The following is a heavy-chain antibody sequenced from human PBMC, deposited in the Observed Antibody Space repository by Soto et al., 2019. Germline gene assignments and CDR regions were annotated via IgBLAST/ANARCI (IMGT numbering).Heavy chain of an antibody. Sequence: SETLSLTCTVSGGSISSSSYYWGWIRQPPGKGLEWIGSIYYSGSTYYNPSLKSRVTISVDTSKNQFSLKLSSVTAADTAVYYCATFQYGDYDFGTFDYWGQGTLVTVSS. J-gene: IGHJ4*02. CDR3: ATFQYGDYDFGTFDY. CDR2: IYYSGST. V-gene: IGHV4-39*01. CDR1: GGSISSSSYY. D-gene: IGHD4-17*01.